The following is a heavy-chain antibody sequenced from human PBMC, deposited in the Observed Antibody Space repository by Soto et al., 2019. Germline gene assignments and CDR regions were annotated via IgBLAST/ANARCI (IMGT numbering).Heavy chain of an antibody. CDR2: ISGSGANT. D-gene: IGHD1-26*01. CDR3: ARDRATFDS. J-gene: IGHJ4*02. V-gene: IGHV3-23*01. CDR1: GFTFISYA. Sequence: EVQLLQSGGGLVQPGGPLGLSCGASGFTFISYAMSWVRHVPGKGLEWISSISGSGANTWYAGSVQGRFIISRDNSKSTVSLHMSSLRVEDTAIYYCARDRATFDSWGQGTLVTVSS.